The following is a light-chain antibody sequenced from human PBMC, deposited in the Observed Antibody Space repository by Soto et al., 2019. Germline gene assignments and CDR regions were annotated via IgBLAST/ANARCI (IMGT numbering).Light chain of an antibody. CDR2: KAS. J-gene: IGKJ1*01. CDR3: QQHTT. V-gene: IGKV1-5*03. Sequence: DIQMTQSPSSVSASVGDRVTITCRASQGLSTYLAWYQQKPGKAPRLLIYKASSLASGVPSRFSGSGSGTEFTLTISSLQPEDVATYHCQQHTTFGQGTKVEI. CDR1: QGLSTY.